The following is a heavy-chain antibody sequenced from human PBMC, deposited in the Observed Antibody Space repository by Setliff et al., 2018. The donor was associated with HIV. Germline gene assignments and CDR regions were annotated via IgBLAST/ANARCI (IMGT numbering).Heavy chain of an antibody. J-gene: IGHJ4*02. D-gene: IGHD3-3*01. CDR2: INPSGGST. Sequence: ASVKLFCKASGYTFTSYYMDWERQAPGQGLEWMGIINPSGGSTSYAQRFQGRVTMTRDTSISTAYMELSRLRSDDTAVYYCARGDVLRFLEWLLFDYWGQGTLVTVSS. CDR3: ARGDVLRFLEWLLFDY. CDR1: GYTFTSYY. V-gene: IGHV1-46*01.